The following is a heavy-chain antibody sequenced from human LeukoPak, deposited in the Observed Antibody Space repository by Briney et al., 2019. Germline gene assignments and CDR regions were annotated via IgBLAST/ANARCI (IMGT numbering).Heavy chain of an antibody. J-gene: IGHJ4*02. Sequence: VPSVTVSFKASGGAFSIYAISWVRQAPGQGLEWMGGIIPIFGTANYAQKFQSRGTITAVESTSTAYLEPRSLRSEDTAVYYCARVAHYDFWSGYYEYYFDYWGQGTLVTVSS. D-gene: IGHD3-3*01. CDR2: IIPIFGTA. V-gene: IGHV1-69*13. CDR3: ARVAHYDFWSGYYEYYFDY. CDR1: GGAFSIYA.